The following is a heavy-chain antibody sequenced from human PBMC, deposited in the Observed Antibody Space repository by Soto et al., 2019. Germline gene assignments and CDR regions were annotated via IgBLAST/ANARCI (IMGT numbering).Heavy chain of an antibody. CDR2: ISYDGNNK. Sequence: QVQLVESGGGVVQPGRSLRLSCAASGFTFSSYGMHWVRQAPGKGLEWVAVISYDGNNKYYADSVKGRFTISRDNSKNTLYLQMNSLRAEDTAVYYCAKGLYYYDSSGYYYGDNYYYGMDVWGQGTTVTVSS. V-gene: IGHV3-30*18. D-gene: IGHD3-22*01. CDR3: AKGLYYYDSSGYYYGDNYYYGMDV. J-gene: IGHJ6*02. CDR1: GFTFSSYG.